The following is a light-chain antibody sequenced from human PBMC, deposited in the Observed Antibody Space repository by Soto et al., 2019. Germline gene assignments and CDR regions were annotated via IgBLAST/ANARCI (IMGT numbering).Light chain of an antibody. Sequence: SVLTQPPSVSGAPGQRVTISCTGSNSNIGAGYDVHWYQQLPGTAPKLLIYGNSNRPSGVPDRFSGSKSGTSASLAITGLQAEDEADYYCQSFDGSLSGYVFGTGTKVTVL. V-gene: IGLV1-40*01. J-gene: IGLJ1*01. CDR3: QSFDGSLSGYV. CDR1: NSNIGAGYD. CDR2: GNS.